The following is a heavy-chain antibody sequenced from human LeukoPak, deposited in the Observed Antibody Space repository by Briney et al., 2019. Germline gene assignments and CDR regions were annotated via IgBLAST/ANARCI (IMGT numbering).Heavy chain of an antibody. D-gene: IGHD6-13*01. Sequence: SETLSLTCTVSGGSISSYYWSWIWQPPGKGLEWIGYIYYSGSTNYNPSLTSRVTISVDTSKNQFSLKLSSVTAADTAVYYCARQRDLQQLAPFDYWGQETLVSVSS. CDR3: ARQRDLQQLAPFDY. J-gene: IGHJ4*02. CDR1: GGSISSYY. V-gene: IGHV4-59*01. CDR2: IYYSGST.